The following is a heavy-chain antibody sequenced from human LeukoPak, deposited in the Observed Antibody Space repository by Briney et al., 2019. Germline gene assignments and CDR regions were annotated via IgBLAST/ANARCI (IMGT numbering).Heavy chain of an antibody. CDR1: GYTFTGYY. Sequence: ASVKVSCKASGYTFTGYYLHWVRQAPGQGLDRMGGIIPIFGSANYAQKFQGRVTITADKSTSTAYMELSSLRSEDTAVYYCASVIVGATTPFDYWGQGTLVTVSS. V-gene: IGHV1-69*06. J-gene: IGHJ4*02. D-gene: IGHD1-26*01. CDR2: IIPIFGSA. CDR3: ASVIVGATTPFDY.